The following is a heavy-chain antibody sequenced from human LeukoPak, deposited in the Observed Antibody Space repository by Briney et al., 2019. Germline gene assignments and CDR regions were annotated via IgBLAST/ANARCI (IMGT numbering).Heavy chain of an antibody. D-gene: IGHD3-22*01. J-gene: IGHJ4*02. Sequence: ASVKVSCKASGGTFSSYAISWVRQAPGQGLEWMGGTIPIFGTANYAQKFQGRVTITADESTSTAYMELSSLRSEDTAVYYCARGSGYYDSSGYYSETFDYWGQGTLVTVSS. CDR1: GGTFSSYA. V-gene: IGHV1-69*13. CDR2: TIPIFGTA. CDR3: ARGSGYYDSSGYYSETFDY.